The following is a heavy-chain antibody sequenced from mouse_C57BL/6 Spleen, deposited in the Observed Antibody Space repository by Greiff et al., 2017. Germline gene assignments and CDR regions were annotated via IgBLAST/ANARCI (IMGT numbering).Heavy chain of an antibody. CDR2: IYPGSGST. Sequence: QVQLQQPGAELVKPGASVKMSCKASGYTFTSYWITWVKQRPGQGLEWIGDIYPGSGSTNYNEKFKSKATLTVDTSSSKAYMQLSSLTSEDSAVYYCARWDDYDGAWFAYWGQGTLVTVSA. J-gene: IGHJ3*01. CDR3: ARWDDYDGAWFAY. D-gene: IGHD2-4*01. CDR1: GYTFTSYW. V-gene: IGHV1-55*01.